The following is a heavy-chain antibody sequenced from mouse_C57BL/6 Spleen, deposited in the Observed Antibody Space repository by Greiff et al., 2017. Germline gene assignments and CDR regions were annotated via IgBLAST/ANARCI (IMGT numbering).Heavy chain of an antibody. CDR3: TRFEDAMDY. J-gene: IGHJ4*01. Sequence: VQLQQSGAELVRPGASVTLSCKASGYTFTDYEMHWVKQTPVHCLEWIGAIDPETGGTAYNQKFKGKAILTADKSSSTAYMELRSLTSEDSAVYYCTRFEDAMDYWGQGTSVTVSS. V-gene: IGHV1-15*01. CDR2: IDPETGGT. CDR1: GYTFTDYE.